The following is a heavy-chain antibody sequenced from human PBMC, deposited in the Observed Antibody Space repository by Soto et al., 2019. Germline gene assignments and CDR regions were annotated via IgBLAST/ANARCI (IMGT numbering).Heavy chain of an antibody. CDR2: ISDSGGAT. CDR3: TKPISGYYAPSDH. Sequence: GGSLRLSCAASGFTFSRFAMSWVRQAPGKVLEWVSVISDSGGATYYADSVMGRFTISRDNSKSTLFLQMNSLRGDDTAIYYCTKPISGYYAPSDHWGQGT. CDR1: GFTFSRFA. V-gene: IGHV3-23*01. D-gene: IGHD3-22*01. J-gene: IGHJ4*02.